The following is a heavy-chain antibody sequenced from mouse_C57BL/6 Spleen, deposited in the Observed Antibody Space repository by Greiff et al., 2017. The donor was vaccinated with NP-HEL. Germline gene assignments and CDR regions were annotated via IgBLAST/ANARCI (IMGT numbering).Heavy chain of an antibody. V-gene: IGHV2-2*01. D-gene: IGHD2-4*01. Sequence: QVQLKESGPGLVQPSQSLSITCTVSSFSLTSYGVHWVRQSPGKGLEWLGVIWSGGSTDYNAAFISRLSISKDNSKSQVFFKMNSLQADDTAIYYCARNYDYDGRGYFDYWGQGTTLTVSS. CDR3: ARNYDYDGRGYFDY. CDR1: SFSLTSYG. CDR2: IWSGGST. J-gene: IGHJ2*01.